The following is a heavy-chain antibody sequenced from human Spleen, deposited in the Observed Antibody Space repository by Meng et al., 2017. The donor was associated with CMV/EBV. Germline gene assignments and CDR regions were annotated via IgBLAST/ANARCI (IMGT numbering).Heavy chain of an antibody. Sequence: GESLKISCVAPGFSFSTYSMNWVRQAPGKGLEWVSSITSSSTIYYADSVKGRFTISRDNAKNSLYLQMNSLRAEDTAVYYCARGAYTVTSFAEGRFDPWGQGILVTVSS. CDR2: ITSSSTI. J-gene: IGHJ5*02. D-gene: IGHD4-11*01. CDR1: GFSFSTYS. V-gene: IGHV3-69-1*02. CDR3: ARGAYTVTSFAEGRFDP.